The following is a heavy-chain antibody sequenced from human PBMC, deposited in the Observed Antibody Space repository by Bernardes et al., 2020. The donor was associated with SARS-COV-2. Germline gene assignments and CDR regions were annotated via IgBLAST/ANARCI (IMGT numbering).Heavy chain of an antibody. CDR1: GGSISSSSYY. J-gene: IGHJ5*02. D-gene: IGHD3-10*01. Sequence: SEPLSLTCTVSGGSISSSSYYWGWLRQPPGKGLEWIGSIYYSGSTYYNPSLKSRVTISVDTSKNQFSLKLSSVTAADTAVYYCARHALVRGVIITLDNWFDPWGQGTLVTVSS. CDR2: IYYSGST. CDR3: ARHALVRGVIITLDNWFDP. V-gene: IGHV4-39*01.